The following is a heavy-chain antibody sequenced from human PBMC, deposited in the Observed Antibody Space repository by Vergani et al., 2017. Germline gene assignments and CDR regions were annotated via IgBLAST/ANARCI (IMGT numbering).Heavy chain of an antibody. Sequence: QVQLVQSGAEVKKPGASVKVSCKASGYTFTSYGISWVRQAPAQGLEWMGWISAYNGNTNYAQKLQGRVTMTTDTSTSTAYMELRSLRSDDTAVYYCAGTIRLRCSSTSCFEDYFDYWGQGTLVTVSS. J-gene: IGHJ4*02. V-gene: IGHV1-18*01. D-gene: IGHD2-2*01. CDR1: GYTFTSYG. CDR3: AGTIRLRCSSTSCFEDYFDY. CDR2: ISAYNGNT.